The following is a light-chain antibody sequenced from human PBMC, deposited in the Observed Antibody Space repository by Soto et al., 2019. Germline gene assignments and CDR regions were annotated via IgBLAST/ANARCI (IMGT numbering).Light chain of an antibody. CDR3: QSYDSCLRVV. V-gene: IGLV1-40*01. CDR2: GNS. Sequence: QSVLTQPPSVSGAPGQRVTISCTGSSSNIGAGYDVHWYQQLPGTAPKLLIYGNSNRPSGVPDRFSGSKSGTSASLAITGLQAEDEADYYCQSYDSCLRVVFGGGTKLTFL. CDR1: SSNIGAGYD. J-gene: IGLJ2*01.